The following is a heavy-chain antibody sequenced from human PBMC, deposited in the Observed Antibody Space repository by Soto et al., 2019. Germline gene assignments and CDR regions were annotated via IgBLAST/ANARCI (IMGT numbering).Heavy chain of an antibody. CDR1: GGTFSDYS. CDR3: ARESQSIGYYFDF. Sequence: ASVKVSCKASGGTFSDYSFTWLRQAPGQGFEWLGGIIPSLHTSNYAQKFQGRVTISADESASTTYMELSSLRSEDTAVYYCARESQSIGYYFDFGGQGTLVTVSS. J-gene: IGHJ4*02. V-gene: IGHV1-69*13. CDR2: IIPSLHTS. D-gene: IGHD3-22*01.